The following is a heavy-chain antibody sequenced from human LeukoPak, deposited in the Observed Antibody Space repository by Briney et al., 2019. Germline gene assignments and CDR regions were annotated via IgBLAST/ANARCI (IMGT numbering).Heavy chain of an antibody. D-gene: IGHD2-2*01. Sequence: SETLSLTCTVSGGSISSSSYYWGWIRQPPGKGLEWIGSIYYSGSTYYNPSLKSRVTISVDTSKSQFSLKLSSVTAADTAVYYCASHCSSTSCYGMDVWGQGTTVTVSS. J-gene: IGHJ6*02. V-gene: IGHV4-39*07. CDR1: GGSISSSSYY. CDR3: ASHCSSTSCYGMDV. CDR2: IYYSGST.